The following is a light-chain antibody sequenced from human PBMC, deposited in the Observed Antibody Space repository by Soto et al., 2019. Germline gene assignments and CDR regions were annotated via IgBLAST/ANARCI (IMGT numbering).Light chain of an antibody. CDR1: QSVSSY. CDR2: DAS. V-gene: IGKV3-11*01. Sequence: GGRATRSCRASQSVSSYLAWYQQKPGQAPRLLIYDASNRATGIPDRFSGSGSGSDYTCSIASLKPRDFARYFWQHRNNWLAIGGGTKVDIK. J-gene: IGKJ4*01. CDR3: QHRNNWLA.